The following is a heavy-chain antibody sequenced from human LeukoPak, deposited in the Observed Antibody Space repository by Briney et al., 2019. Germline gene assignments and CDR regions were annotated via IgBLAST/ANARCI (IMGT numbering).Heavy chain of an antibody. J-gene: IGHJ2*01. D-gene: IGHD1-26*01. CDR2: TYYRSKWYN. CDR3: ARGELLSAWGLNWYFDL. CDR1: GDSVSSNSAA. V-gene: IGHV6-1*01. Sequence: SQTLSLTCAISGDSVSSNSAAWNWIRQSPSRGLEWLGRTYYRSKWYNDYAVSVKSRITINPDTSKNQFSLQLNSVTPEDTAVYYCARGELLSAWGLNWYFDLWGRGTLVTVSS.